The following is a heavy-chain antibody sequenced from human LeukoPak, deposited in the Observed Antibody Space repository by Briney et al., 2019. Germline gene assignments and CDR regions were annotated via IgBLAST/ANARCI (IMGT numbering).Heavy chain of an antibody. CDR1: GFTFSSYA. J-gene: IGHJ3*02. D-gene: IGHD1-26*01. Sequence: GGSLRLSCAASGFTFSSYAMSWVRQAPGKGLEWVSSISGSGDVTYYADSVKGRFTISRDNSKNTLNLQMNSLRAEDTAVYFCAKGSVGIHAFDIWGQGTMVIVSS. CDR3: AKGSVGIHAFDI. CDR2: ISGSGDVT. V-gene: IGHV3-23*01.